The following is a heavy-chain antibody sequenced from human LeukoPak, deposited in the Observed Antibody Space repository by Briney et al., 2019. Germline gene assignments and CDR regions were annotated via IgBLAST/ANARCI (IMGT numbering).Heavy chain of an antibody. V-gene: IGHV3-23*01. CDR3: AKDAEYSTSWPDY. D-gene: IGHD6-13*01. Sequence: GGPLRLSCAASGFAFSSYAMSWVRQAPGKGLEWVSGLSGSGGTTYYADSVKGRFTTSRDNSKNTLYLQMNSLRAEDTALYHCAKDAEYSTSWPDYWGQGTLVSVSS. CDR2: LSGSGGTT. CDR1: GFAFSSYA. J-gene: IGHJ4*02.